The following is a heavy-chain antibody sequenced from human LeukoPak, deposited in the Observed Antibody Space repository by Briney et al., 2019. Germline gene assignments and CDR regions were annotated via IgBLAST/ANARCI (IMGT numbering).Heavy chain of an antibody. D-gene: IGHD3-10*01. CDR3: AKDSPVLLWFGD. J-gene: IGHJ4*02. Sequence: GGTLRLSCAASGFTFSSYGMSWVRQAPGKGLEWVSAISGSGGSTYYADSVKGRFTISRDNSKNTLYLQMNSLRAEDTAVYYCAKDSPVLLWFGDWGQGTLVTVSS. V-gene: IGHV3-23*01. CDR1: GFTFSSYG. CDR2: ISGSGGST.